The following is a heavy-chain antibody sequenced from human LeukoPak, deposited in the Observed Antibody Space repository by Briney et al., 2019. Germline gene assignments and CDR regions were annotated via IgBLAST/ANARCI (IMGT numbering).Heavy chain of an antibody. CDR3: ARAQYCSGGSCYFSNYYYYMDV. CDR1: GYTFTGYY. Sequence: GASVKVSCKASGYTFTGYYMHWVRQAPGQGLEWMEWINPNSGGTNYAQKFQGRVTMTRDTSISTAYMELSRLRSDDTAVYYCARAQYCSGGSCYFSNYYYYMDVWGKGTTVTISS. CDR2: INPNSGGT. J-gene: IGHJ6*03. V-gene: IGHV1-2*02. D-gene: IGHD2-15*01.